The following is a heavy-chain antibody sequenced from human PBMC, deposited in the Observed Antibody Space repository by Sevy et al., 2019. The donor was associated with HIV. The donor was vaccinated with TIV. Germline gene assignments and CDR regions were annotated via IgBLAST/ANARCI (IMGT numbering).Heavy chain of an antibody. CDR1: GGSISSYY. D-gene: IGHD3-22*01. CDR2: IYYSGST. J-gene: IGHJ4*02. Sequence: SETLSLTCTVSGGSISSYYWSWIRQPPGKGLEWIGYIYYSGSTNYNPSLKSRVTISVDTSKNQFSLKLSSVTAADTAVYYCASGGRHYYDSSGYYEFGTFDYWAQGTLVTVSS. CDR3: ASGGRHYYDSSGYYEFGTFDY. V-gene: IGHV4-59*01.